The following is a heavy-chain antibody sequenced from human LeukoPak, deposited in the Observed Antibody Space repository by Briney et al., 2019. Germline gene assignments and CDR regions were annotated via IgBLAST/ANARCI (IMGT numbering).Heavy chain of an antibody. CDR3: ARVSRGPTGPDNPPPPDY. CDR2: IWYDGSNK. Sequence: GGSLRLSCAASGFTFSSYGMHWVRQAPGKGLEWVAVIWYDGSNKYYADSVKGRFTISRDNSKNTLYLQMNSLRAEDTAVYYCARVSRGPTGPDNPPPPDYWGQGTLVTVSS. V-gene: IGHV3-33*01. D-gene: IGHD1-1*01. CDR1: GFTFSSYG. J-gene: IGHJ4*02.